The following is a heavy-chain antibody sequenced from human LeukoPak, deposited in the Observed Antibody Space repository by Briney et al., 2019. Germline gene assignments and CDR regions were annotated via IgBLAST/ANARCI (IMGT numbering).Heavy chain of an antibody. CDR2: INTNTGNP. CDR1: GYTFVNSV. Sequence: ASVKVSCKTSGYTFVNSVINWVRQAPGQGLEWMGWINTNTGNPTYAPGLTGQVVFSLDTSVSTAYMQVSSLKAEDTAVYYCARAGIPVADHRGRFYWYYMDVWGKGTTVTVSS. J-gene: IGHJ6*03. V-gene: IGHV7-4-1*02. CDR3: ARAGIPVADHRGRFYWYYMDV. D-gene: IGHD6-19*01.